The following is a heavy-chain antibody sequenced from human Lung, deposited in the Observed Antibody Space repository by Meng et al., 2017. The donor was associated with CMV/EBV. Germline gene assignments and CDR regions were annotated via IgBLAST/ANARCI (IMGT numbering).Heavy chain of an antibody. CDR3: ARGGIGPLPSGCDP. V-gene: IGHV3-21*01. D-gene: IGHD2-15*01. J-gene: IGHJ5*02. CDR1: GFTFSSYS. Sequence: EVQLVESGGGLVKPGGSLRLSCAASGFTFSSYSMNWVRQAPGKGLEWVSSISSSSSYIYYADSVKGRFTISRDNAKNSLYLQMNSLRAEDTAVYYCARGGIGPLPSGCDPWGQGTLVTVSA. CDR2: ISSSSSYI.